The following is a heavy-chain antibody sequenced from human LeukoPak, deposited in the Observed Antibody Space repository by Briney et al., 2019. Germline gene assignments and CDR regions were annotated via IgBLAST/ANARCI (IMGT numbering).Heavy chain of an antibody. CDR3: AIERGLALYY. CDR1: GASISSGGYS. CDR2: IYHSGST. J-gene: IGHJ4*02. V-gene: IGHV4-30-2*02. D-gene: IGHD3/OR15-3a*01. Sequence: SETLSLTCAVSGASISSGGYSWSWIRQPPGKGLEWIGYIYHSGSTYYNPSLKSRVTISVDRSKNQFSLKLSSVTAADTAVYYCAIERGLALYYWGQGTLVTVSS.